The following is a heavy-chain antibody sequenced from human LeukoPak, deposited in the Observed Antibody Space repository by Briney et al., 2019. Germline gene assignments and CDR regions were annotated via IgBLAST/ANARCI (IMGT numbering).Heavy chain of an antibody. CDR3: ATGLRYFDWPFDY. CDR2: ISAYNGNT. D-gene: IGHD3-9*01. J-gene: IGHJ4*02. CDR1: GFTFNAYY. Sequence: ASVKVSCKASGFTFNAYYMHWVRQAPGQGLEWMGWISAYNGNTNYAQKLQGRVTMTTDTSTSTAYMELRSLRSDDTAVYYCATGLRYFDWPFDYWGQGTLVTVSS. V-gene: IGHV1-18*04.